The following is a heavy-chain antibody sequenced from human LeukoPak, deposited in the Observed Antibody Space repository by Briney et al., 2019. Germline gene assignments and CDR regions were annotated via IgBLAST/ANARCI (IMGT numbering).Heavy chain of an antibody. CDR3: AKDEPGGYYYFDY. D-gene: IGHD3-22*01. CDR2: IRYYGSNK. V-gene: IGHV3-30*02. CDR1: GFTFSSYG. Sequence: PGGSLRLSCAVSGFTFSSYGKHWVRQAPGKGLEWVAFIRYYGSNKYYADSVKGRFTISRDNSKNTLYLQMNSLRAEDTAVYYCAKDEPGGYYYFDYWGQGTLVTVS. J-gene: IGHJ4*02.